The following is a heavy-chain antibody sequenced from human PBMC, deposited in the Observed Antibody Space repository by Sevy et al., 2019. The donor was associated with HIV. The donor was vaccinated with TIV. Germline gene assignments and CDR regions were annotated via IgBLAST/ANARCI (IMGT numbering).Heavy chain of an antibody. CDR3: ARPYCSGNDCYSELDY. V-gene: IGHV3-48*02. CDR1: RFNFRNYS. J-gene: IGHJ4*01. D-gene: IGHD2-15*01. CDR2: ISSGSGTI. Sequence: GGSLRLSCAASRFNFRNYSMTWVRQAPGKGLDWVSYISSGSGTIHYSDSVKDRFTISRDNAKNSLFLQMNSLRDEDTAIYYCARPYCSGNDCYSELDYWGQGILVTVSS.